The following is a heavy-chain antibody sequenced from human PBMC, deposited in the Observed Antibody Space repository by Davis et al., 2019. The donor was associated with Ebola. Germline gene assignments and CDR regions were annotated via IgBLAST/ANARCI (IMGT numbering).Heavy chain of an antibody. D-gene: IGHD6-13*01. V-gene: IGHV4-34*01. J-gene: IGHJ6*02. CDR3: ARGSAAAGTSYYYYYGMDV. CDR1: GGSFSGYY. CDR2: INHSGST. Sequence: SETLSLTCAVYGGSFSGYYWSWIRQPPGKGLEWIGEINHSGSTNYNPSLKSRVTISVDTSKNQFSLKLSSVTAADTAVYYCARGSAAAGTSYYYYYGMDVWGQGTTVTVSS.